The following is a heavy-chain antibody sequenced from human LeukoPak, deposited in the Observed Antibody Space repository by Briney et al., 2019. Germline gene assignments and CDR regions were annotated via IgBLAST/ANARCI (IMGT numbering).Heavy chain of an antibody. V-gene: IGHV4-59*08. CDR1: GVSISTYY. D-gene: IGHD6-25*01. Sequence: SETLSLTCTVSGVSISTYYWSWIRQPPGKGQEWIGYIDYSGSTKNPSLKSRVSISVDTSKNQFSLKLSSVTAADTAVYLCARHGSAYSFDYWGQGTLVTVSS. J-gene: IGHJ4*02. CDR3: ARHGSAYSFDY. CDR2: IDYSGST.